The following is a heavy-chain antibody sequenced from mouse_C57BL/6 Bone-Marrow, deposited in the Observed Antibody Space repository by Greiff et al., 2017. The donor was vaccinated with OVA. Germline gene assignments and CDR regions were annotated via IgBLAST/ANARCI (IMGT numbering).Heavy chain of an antibody. D-gene: IGHD2-3*01. J-gene: IGHJ4*01. CDR1: GFTFTDYY. Sequence: DVKLVESGGGLVQPGGSLSLSCAASGFTFTDYYMSWVRQPPGKALEWLGFIRNKANGYTTEYSAYVKGRFTISRDNSQSILYLQMNALRAEDSATYYCARLWAMRVHHSYAMDYWGQGTSVTVSS. CDR2: IRNKANGYTT. CDR3: ARLWAMRVHHSYAMDY. V-gene: IGHV7-3*01.